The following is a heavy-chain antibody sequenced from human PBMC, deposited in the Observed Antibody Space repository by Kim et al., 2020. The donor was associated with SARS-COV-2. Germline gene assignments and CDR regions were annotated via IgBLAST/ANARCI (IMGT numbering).Heavy chain of an antibody. D-gene: IGHD3-16*01. CDR2: IYYSGTT. CDR1: GGSISSYY. CDR3: ARSDAWYYGMDV. J-gene: IGHJ6*02. Sequence: SETLSITCTVSGGSISSYYWSWIRQSPGKGPEWIGYIYYSGTTDYNPSLKSRVTISVDTSKNQFSLNVSSVTAADTAVYYCARSDAWYYGMDVWGQGTTVTVSS. V-gene: IGHV4-59*01.